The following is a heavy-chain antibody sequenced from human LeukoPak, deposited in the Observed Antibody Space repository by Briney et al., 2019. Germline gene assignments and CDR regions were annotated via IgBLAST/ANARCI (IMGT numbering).Heavy chain of an antibody. D-gene: IGHD3-10*01. CDR2: IYYSGST. J-gene: IGHJ5*02. CDR3: ARATRGRTWGSGSFPPNWFDP. CDR1: GGSISSGGYY. V-gene: IGHV4-31*03. Sequence: SETLSLTCTVSGGSISSGGYYWSWIRQHPGKGLEWIGYIYYSGSTYYNPSLKSRVTISVDTSKNQFSLKLSSVTAADTAVYYCARATRGRTWGSGSFPPNWFDPWGQGTLVTVSS.